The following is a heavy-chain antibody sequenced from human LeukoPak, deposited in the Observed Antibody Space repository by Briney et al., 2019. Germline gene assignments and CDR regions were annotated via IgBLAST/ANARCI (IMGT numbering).Heavy chain of an antibody. CDR3: ARSSMVRGVIISALFSY. Sequence: GGSLRLSCAASGLTFSSYSMNWVRQAPGKGLEWVSSISSSSSYIYYADSVKGRFTISRDNAKNSLYLQMNSLRAEDTAVYYCARSSMVRGVIISALFSYWGQGTLVTVSS. D-gene: IGHD3-10*01. CDR1: GLTFSSYS. J-gene: IGHJ4*02. V-gene: IGHV3-21*01. CDR2: ISSSSSYI.